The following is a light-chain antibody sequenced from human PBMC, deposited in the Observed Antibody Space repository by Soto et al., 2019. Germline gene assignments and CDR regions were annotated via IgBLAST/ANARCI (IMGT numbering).Light chain of an antibody. CDR3: QQRSDWPST. CDR2: DAF. V-gene: IGKV3-11*01. Sequence: EIVLTQSPATLSLSPGERATLSCRASQSVRSYLAWYQQKPGQAPRLLIYDAFNRAPGIPARFSGSGSGTDFTLTISSLEPEDFAVYYCQQRSDWPSTFGGGTKVQIK. CDR1: QSVRSY. J-gene: IGKJ4*01.